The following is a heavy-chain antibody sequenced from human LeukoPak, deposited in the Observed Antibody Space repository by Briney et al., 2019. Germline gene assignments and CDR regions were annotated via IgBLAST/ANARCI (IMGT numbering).Heavy chain of an antibody. D-gene: IGHD6-19*01. CDR3: AKDSWLVRSYLDY. Sequence: GRSLRLSCVASGFTFSNYGMHWVRQAPGKGLEWVAVISYDGSNKYYADSVKGRFTISRDNSKNTLYLQMNSLRAEDTAVYYCAKDSWLVRSYLDYWGQGTLVTVSS. CDR1: GFTFSNYG. V-gene: IGHV3-30*18. CDR2: ISYDGSNK. J-gene: IGHJ4*02.